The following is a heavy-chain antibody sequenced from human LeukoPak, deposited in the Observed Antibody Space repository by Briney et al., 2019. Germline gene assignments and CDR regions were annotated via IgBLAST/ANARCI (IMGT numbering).Heavy chain of an antibody. Sequence: GGSLRLSCAASGFTFSSYSMNWVRQAPGKGLEWVSYISSSSCTIYYADSVKGRFIISRDNAKKSLYLHMNSLRDEDTAVYYCARDGGYCSSTNCHLDYWGQGTLVTVSS. J-gene: IGHJ4*02. V-gene: IGHV3-48*02. CDR3: ARDGGYCSSTNCHLDY. CDR2: ISSSSCTI. D-gene: IGHD2-2*01. CDR1: GFTFSSYS.